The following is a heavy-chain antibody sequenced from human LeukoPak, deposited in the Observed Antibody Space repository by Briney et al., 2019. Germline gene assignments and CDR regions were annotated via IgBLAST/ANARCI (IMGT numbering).Heavy chain of an antibody. J-gene: IGHJ4*02. V-gene: IGHV4-30-2*01. Sequence: PSETLSLTCTVSGGALSSGGYYWTWIRQPPGKGLEWIGNIYHSGTPYYNPSLKSRVTLSVDTSKNQFSLKLSSVTAADTAVYYCARSGYSNFDYWGQGTLVTVSS. CDR3: ARSGYSNFDY. CDR2: IYHSGTP. D-gene: IGHD3-3*01. CDR1: GGALSSGGYY.